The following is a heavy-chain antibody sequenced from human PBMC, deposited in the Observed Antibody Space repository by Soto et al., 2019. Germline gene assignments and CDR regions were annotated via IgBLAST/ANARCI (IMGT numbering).Heavy chain of an antibody. J-gene: IGHJ4*02. CDR3: AREGSSSSGNFFDY. Sequence: QVQLVESGGGVVQPGKSLRLSCAASGFTFSIYGMHWVRQAPRKGLEWVAVIWYDGSRKYYGDSVKGRFTISRDNSKNTLYLQMNSLRGEDTAVYYCAREGSSSSGNFFDYWGQGTLVTVSS. D-gene: IGHD6-6*01. V-gene: IGHV3-33*01. CDR1: GFTFSIYG. CDR2: IWYDGSRK.